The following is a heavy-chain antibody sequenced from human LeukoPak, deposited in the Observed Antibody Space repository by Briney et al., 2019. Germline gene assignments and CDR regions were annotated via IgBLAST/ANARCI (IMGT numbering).Heavy chain of an antibody. J-gene: IGHJ4*02. Sequence: SETLSLTCAVYGGSFSGYYWSWIRQPPGKGLEWIGEINHSGSTNYNPSLKSRVTISVDTSKNQFSLKLSSVTAADTAVYYCASRGLLTGYLFGGQGTLVTVSS. CDR1: GGSFSGYY. D-gene: IGHD3-9*01. CDR2: INHSGST. CDR3: ASRGLLTGYLF. V-gene: IGHV4-34*01.